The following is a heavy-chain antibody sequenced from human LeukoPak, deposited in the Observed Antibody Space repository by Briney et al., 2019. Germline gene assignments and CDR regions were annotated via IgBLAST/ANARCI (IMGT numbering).Heavy chain of an antibody. CDR1: GYTFTGYY. CDR3: ATGGDIVVVPASKKKYNWFDP. J-gene: IGHJ5*02. D-gene: IGHD2-2*01. CDR2: INPNSGGT. V-gene: IGHV1-2*02. Sequence: GASVKVSCKASGYTFTGYYMHWVRQAPGQGRGWMGWINPNSGGTNYTQKLQGRVTMTRDTSISTAYMELSRLRSDDTAVYYCATGGDIVVVPASKKKYNWFDPWGQGTLVTVSS.